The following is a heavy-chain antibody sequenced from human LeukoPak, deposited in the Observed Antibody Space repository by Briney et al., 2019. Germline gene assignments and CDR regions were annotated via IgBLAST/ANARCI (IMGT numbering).Heavy chain of an antibody. CDR2: ITPIFGTA. D-gene: IGHD4-23*01. CDR1: GGTFRGNA. CDR3: ARGWLAETTVVTPYNY. V-gene: IGHV1-69*13. Sequence: ASVKVSCKASGGTFRGNAISWVRQAPGQGLEWMGGITPIFGTANYAQKFQGRVTITAVESMSTAYMELSSLRSEDTAVYYCARGWLAETTVVTPYNYWGQGTLVTVSS. J-gene: IGHJ4*02.